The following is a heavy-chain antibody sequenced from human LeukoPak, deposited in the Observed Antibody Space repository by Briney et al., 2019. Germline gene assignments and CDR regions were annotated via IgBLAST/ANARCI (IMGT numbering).Heavy chain of an antibody. V-gene: IGHV4-59*12. CDR2: IYYSGGT. CDR3: ARGAATNSSGYIGY. CDR1: GGSFSSYY. D-gene: IGHD3-22*01. J-gene: IGHJ4*02. Sequence: SETLSLTCTVSGGSFSSYYWSWIRQPPGKGLEWIGYIYYSGGTNYNPSLKSRVTISVDTSKNQFSLKLSSVTAADTAVYYCARGAATNSSGYIGYWGQGTLVTVSS.